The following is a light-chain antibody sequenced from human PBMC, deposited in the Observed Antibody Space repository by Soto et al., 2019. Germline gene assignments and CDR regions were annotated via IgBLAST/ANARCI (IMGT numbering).Light chain of an antibody. Sequence: ELVLTQSPVALALSSGERATLSCRASQSVSSTLLTWYQQKPGQAPRLLIYGVSSRATGIPDRFSGSGSGRDFTLPISRVEPEDFAVYFCQHYGDSSWTFGQGSRVEIK. V-gene: IGKV3-20*01. CDR1: QSVSSTL. J-gene: IGKJ1*01. CDR3: QHYGDSSWT. CDR2: GVS.